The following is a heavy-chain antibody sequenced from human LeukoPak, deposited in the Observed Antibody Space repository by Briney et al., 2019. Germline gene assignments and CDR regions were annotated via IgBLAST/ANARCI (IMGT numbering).Heavy chain of an antibody. CDR2: IYYSGST. V-gene: IGHV4-59*01. CDR3: AREITMVRGGRNWFDP. D-gene: IGHD3-10*01. Sequence: SETLSRTCTVSGGSISSYYWSWIRQPPGKGLEWIGYIYYSGSTNYNPSLKSRVTISVDTSKNQFSLKLSSVTAADTAVYYCAREITMVRGGRNWFDPWGQGTLVTVSS. CDR1: GGSISSYY. J-gene: IGHJ5*02.